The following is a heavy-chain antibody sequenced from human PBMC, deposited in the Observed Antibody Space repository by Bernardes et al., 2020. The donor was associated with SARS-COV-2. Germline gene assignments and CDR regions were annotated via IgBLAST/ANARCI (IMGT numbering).Heavy chain of an antibody. CDR2: IQSGGYT. CDR3: ARGLRWAFDY. J-gene: IGHJ4*02. Sequence: RGSLRLSCAVSGFTVRSKYLNWVRQAPGPGLEWVSVIQSGGYTNYADSVKGRFTVSRDTSENTVSLQMNSLRAEDTAVYYCARGLRWAFDYWGKGTLVSVSS. D-gene: IGHD4-17*01. CDR1: GFTVRSKY. V-gene: IGHV3-53*01.